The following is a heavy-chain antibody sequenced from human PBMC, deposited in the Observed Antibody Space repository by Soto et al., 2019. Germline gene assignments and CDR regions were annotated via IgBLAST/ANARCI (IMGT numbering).Heavy chain of an antibody. J-gene: IGHJ3*02. Sequence: SETLSLTCTVSGGSISSYYWSWIRLRPPKGQEWIGYSYYTGSTNYHPWLNPQVHISVDTSKYQFALKLSSVTAAATAVYFCAILTSYRVTRAAVAFDIWGQGTMVTVSS. CDR3: AILTSYRVTRAAVAFDI. V-gene: IGHV4-59*08. CDR1: GGSISSYY. D-gene: IGHD4-17*01. CDR2: SYYTGST.